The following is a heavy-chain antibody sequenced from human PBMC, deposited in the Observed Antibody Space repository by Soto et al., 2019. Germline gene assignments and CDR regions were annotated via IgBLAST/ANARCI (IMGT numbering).Heavy chain of an antibody. V-gene: IGHV1-69*01. CDR1: GGTFSSYA. Sequence: QVQLVQSGAEVKKPGSSVKVSCKASGGTFSSYAISWVRQAPGQGLEWMGGIIPIFGTANYAQKFQGRVTINADESTSTAYMELSSLRSEDTVVYYCAAFRGGGIVGARAFALWGQGTMVTVSS. D-gene: IGHD1-26*01. CDR2: IIPIFGTA. J-gene: IGHJ3*01. CDR3: AAFRGGGIVGARAFAL.